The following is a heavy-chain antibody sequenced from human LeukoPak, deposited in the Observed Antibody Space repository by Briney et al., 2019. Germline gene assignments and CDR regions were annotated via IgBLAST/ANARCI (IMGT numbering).Heavy chain of an antibody. J-gene: IGHJ4*02. D-gene: IGHD3-22*01. CDR2: ISGSGGST. CDR3: AKAGPLFSGYYFYYFDY. Sequence: GGSLRLSCAASGFTFSSYAMSWVRQAPGKGLEWVSAISGSGGSTYYADSVKGRFTISRDNSKNTLYLQMNSLRAKDTAVYYCAKAGPLFSGYYFYYFDYWGQGTLVTVSS. V-gene: IGHV3-23*01. CDR1: GFTFSSYA.